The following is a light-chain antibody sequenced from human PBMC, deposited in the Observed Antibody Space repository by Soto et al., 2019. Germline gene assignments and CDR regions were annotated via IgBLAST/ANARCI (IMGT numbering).Light chain of an antibody. CDR2: GAS. V-gene: IGKV3-15*01. Sequence: IVMTQSPATLSVSPGERATLSCRASHSVSSSLAWYQLKPGQAPRLLIYGASTRATGIPARFSGSGSGTEFTLTISSMQSEDFAVYYCQQYHNWPPYTFGQGTKLEIK. CDR1: HSVSSS. J-gene: IGKJ2*01. CDR3: QQYHNWPPYT.